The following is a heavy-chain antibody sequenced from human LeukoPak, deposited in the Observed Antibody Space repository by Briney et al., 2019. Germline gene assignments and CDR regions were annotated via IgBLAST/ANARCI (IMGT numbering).Heavy chain of an antibody. CDR2: INPNSGGT. D-gene: IGHD5-18*01. J-gene: IGHJ1*01. CDR3: ARAEYSYGPQAEYFQH. CDR1: GYTSTGYY. V-gene: IGHV1-2*02. Sequence: GASVKVSCKASGYTSTGYYMHWVRQAPGQGLEWMGWINPNSGGTNYAQKFQGRVTMTRDTSISTAYMELSRLRSDDTAVYYCARAEYSYGPQAEYFQHWGQGTLVTVSS.